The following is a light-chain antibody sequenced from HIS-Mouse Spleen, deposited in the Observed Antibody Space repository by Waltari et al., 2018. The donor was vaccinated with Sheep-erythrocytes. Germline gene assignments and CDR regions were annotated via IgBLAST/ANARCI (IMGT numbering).Light chain of an antibody. Sequence: QSALTQPRSVSGSPGQSVTISCTGTSSDVGGYTYVPWYQQHQGQAPKLLMYDVSKRPSGVPDRFSGSKSGNTASLTISGLQAEDEADYYCCSYAGSYNHVFATGTKVTVL. CDR2: DVS. J-gene: IGLJ1*01. CDR1: SSDVGGYTY. V-gene: IGLV2-11*01. CDR3: CSYAGSYNHV.